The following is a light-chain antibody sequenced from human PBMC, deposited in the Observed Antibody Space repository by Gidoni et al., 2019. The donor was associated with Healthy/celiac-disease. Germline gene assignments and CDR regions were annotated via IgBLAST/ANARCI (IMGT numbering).Light chain of an antibody. V-gene: IGKV1-5*03. J-gene: IGKJ3*01. CDR2: KAS. Sequence: DIQMTQSPSTLSASVGDRVTITCRGSQSISSWLAWYQQKPGKAPKLLIYKASSLESGVPSRFSGSGSGTEFTLTISSLQPDDFATYYCQQYNSYPLFGPGTKVDIK. CDR1: QSISSW. CDR3: QQYNSYPL.